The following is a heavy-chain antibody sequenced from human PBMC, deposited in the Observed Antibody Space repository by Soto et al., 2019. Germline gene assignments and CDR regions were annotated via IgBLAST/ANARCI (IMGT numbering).Heavy chain of an antibody. V-gene: IGHV4-30-2*01. D-gene: IGHD2-15*01. Sequence: PSETLSLTCAVSGGSISSGGYSWSWIRQPPGKGLEWIGYIYHSGSTYYSPSLKSRVTISVDRSKNQFSLKLSSVTAADTAVYYCARVIRYCSGGSCYDYAFDIWGQGTMVTVSS. CDR2: IYHSGST. CDR1: GGSISSGGYS. CDR3: ARVIRYCSGGSCYDYAFDI. J-gene: IGHJ3*02.